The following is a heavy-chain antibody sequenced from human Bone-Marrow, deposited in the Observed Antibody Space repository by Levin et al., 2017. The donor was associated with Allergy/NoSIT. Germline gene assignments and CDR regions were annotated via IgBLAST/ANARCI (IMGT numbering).Heavy chain of an antibody. Sequence: GGSLRLSCEASGFTFSSYAMTWVRQAPGRGLVWVSSTSGSGAQTSTAESVKGRFTISRDNFSNTLYLQMDNLRAEDAAVYYCAKAETFSVHFYTLDLWGQGTTVTVAS. V-gene: IGHV3-23*01. CDR1: GFTFSSYA. CDR3: AKAETFSVHFYTLDL. D-gene: IGHD2/OR15-2a*01. J-gene: IGHJ6*02. CDR2: TSGSGAQT.